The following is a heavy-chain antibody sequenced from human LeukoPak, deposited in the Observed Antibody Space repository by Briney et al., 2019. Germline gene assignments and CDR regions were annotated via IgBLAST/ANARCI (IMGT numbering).Heavy chain of an antibody. Sequence: GRSLTLSCAASGFTFSTFGIHWVRQAPGKGLEWVAVIWSDGSYEYYADSVKGRFTISRDNSKNTLYLQMNSLRAEDTAVYYCARSISGTTNNWFDPWGQGTLVTVSS. CDR2: IWSDGSYE. J-gene: IGHJ5*02. CDR1: GFTFSTFG. CDR3: ARSISGTTNNWFDP. D-gene: IGHD1-20*01. V-gene: IGHV3-33*01.